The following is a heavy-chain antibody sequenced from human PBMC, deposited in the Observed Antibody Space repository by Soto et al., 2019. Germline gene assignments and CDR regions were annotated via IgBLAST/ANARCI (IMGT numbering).Heavy chain of an antibody. CDR2: IWYDGSNK. D-gene: IGHD2-2*01. Sequence: QVQLVESGGGVVQPGRSLRLSCAASGFTFSSYGMHWVRQAPGKGLEWVAVIWYDGSNKYYADSVKGRFTISRDNSKNTLYLQMNSLRAEDTAVYSCARDHQLLSFDYWGQGTLVTVSS. J-gene: IGHJ4*02. CDR1: GFTFSSYG. CDR3: ARDHQLLSFDY. V-gene: IGHV3-33*01.